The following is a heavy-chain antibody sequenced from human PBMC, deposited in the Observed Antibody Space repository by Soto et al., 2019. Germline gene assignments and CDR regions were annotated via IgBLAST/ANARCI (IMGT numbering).Heavy chain of an antibody. V-gene: IGHV1-8*01. CDR2: MNPNSGNT. CDR3: ARGRPSVCTNGVCYPKKYYFDY. J-gene: IGHJ4*02. CDR1: GYTFTNYD. Sequence: QVQLVQSGAEVKKPGASVKVSCKASGYTFTNYDINWVRQTTGQGLEWMGWMNPNSGNTGYAQKFQGRVTMTRNTSISTAYMELSSLISEDTAVYYCARGRPSVCTNGVCYPKKYYFDYWGQGTLVTVSS. D-gene: IGHD2-8*01.